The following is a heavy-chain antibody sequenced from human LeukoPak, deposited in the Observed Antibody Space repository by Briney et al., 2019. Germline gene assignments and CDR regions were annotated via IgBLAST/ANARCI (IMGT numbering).Heavy chain of an antibody. CDR2: IYHSGVT. D-gene: IGHD4-17*01. CDR1: DGSISISNW. V-gene: IGHV4-4*02. Sequence: SGTLSLTCAVSDGSISISNWWNWVRQPPGKGLEWIGEIYHSGVTNYSPSLKSRVTMSMNSSKNQFSLKLTSVTAADTAVYYCARRGDYGDYPFDYWGQGILVTVSS. CDR3: ARRGDYGDYPFDY. J-gene: IGHJ4*02.